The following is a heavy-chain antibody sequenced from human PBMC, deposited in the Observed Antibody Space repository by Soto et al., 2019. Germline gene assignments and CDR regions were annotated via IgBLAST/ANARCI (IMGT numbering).Heavy chain of an antibody. V-gene: IGHV2-5*01. CDR2: IYWSGDE. Sequence: SGPTLVNPTQTLTLTCSFSGFSLSTSGVGVGWIRQSPGKALEWLALIYWSGDEHYRPSLKSRLSIIKDTSKNHVSLIMTDMDPVDTATYYWARGLATLPVFAFDIWGQGTMVTVSS. J-gene: IGHJ3*02. CDR3: ARGLATLPVFAFDI. CDR1: GFSLSTSGVG. D-gene: IGHD6-6*01.